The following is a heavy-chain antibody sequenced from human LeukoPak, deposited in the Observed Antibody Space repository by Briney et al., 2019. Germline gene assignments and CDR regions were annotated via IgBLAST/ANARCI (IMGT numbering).Heavy chain of an antibody. Sequence: KTSETLSLTCTVSGGSISSYYWSWIRQPPGKGLEWIGYIYYSGTTNYNPSLKSRVTISVDTSKNQFSLRLSSVTAADTAVYYCARLPLRSHFDYWGQGTLVTVSS. CDR1: GGSISSYY. V-gene: IGHV4-59*08. CDR3: ARLPLRSHFDY. J-gene: IGHJ4*02. CDR2: IYYSGTT.